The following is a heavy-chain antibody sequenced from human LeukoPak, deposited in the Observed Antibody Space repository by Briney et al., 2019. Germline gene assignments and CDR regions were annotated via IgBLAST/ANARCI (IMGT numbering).Heavy chain of an antibody. CDR1: GGSFSGYY. CDR2: INHSGST. CDR3: ARAARVALATPFDY. Sequence: PSETLSLTCAVYGGSFSGYYWSWIRQPPGKGLEWIGEINHSGSTNYNPSLKSRVTISVDTSKNQFSLKLSSVTAADTAVYYCARAARVALATPFDYWGQGTLVTVYS. D-gene: IGHD2-21*01. V-gene: IGHV4-34*01. J-gene: IGHJ4*02.